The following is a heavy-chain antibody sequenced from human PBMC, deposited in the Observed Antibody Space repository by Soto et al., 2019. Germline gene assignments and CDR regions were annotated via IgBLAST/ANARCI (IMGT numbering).Heavy chain of an antibody. Sequence: ASVKVSCKAPGYTFTSYDINWVRQATGQGLEWMGWMNPNSGNTGYAQKFQGRVTMTRNTSISTAYMELSSLRSEDTAVYYCARGPYCSSTSCYPLGIFVNYYGMDVWGQGTTVTVSS. J-gene: IGHJ6*02. V-gene: IGHV1-8*01. CDR3: ARGPYCSSTSCYPLGIFVNYYGMDV. CDR1: GYTFTSYD. CDR2: MNPNSGNT. D-gene: IGHD2-2*01.